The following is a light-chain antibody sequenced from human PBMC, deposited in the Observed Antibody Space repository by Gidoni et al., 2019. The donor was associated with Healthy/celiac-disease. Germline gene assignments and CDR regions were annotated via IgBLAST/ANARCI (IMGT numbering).Light chain of an antibody. CDR2: GAS. CDR3: QQYNNWRPE. CDR1: QSVSSN. V-gene: IGKV3-15*01. J-gene: IGKJ3*01. Sequence: EIVMTQSPATLSVSPGERATLSCRASQSVSSNLAWYQQKPGQAPRLLIYGASTRATGIPARFSGSGSGTEFTLTISSLQSEDFAVYYCQQYNNWRPEFGPGTKVDIK.